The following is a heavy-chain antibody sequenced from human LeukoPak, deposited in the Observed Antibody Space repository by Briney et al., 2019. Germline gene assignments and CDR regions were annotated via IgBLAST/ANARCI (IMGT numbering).Heavy chain of an antibody. J-gene: IGHJ3*02. CDR2: IYPGESHT. CDR3: ARQEDDDDGFDI. V-gene: IGHV5-51*01. D-gene: IGHD1-1*01. Sequence: GESLKISCKGSGYSFTSYWIGWVRQPPGKGLEWMGIIYPGESHTRYSPSFQGQVIISADKSISTAYLQWSNLKASDTAMYYCARQEDDDDGFDIWGQGTMVIVSS. CDR1: GYSFTSYW.